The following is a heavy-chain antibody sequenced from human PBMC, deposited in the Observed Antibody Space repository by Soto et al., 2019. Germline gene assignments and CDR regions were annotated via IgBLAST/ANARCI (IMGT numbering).Heavy chain of an antibody. Sequence: PGGSLRLSCAASGFTFSDYAMHWVRQAPGKGLEWVAVVSHDGRNTHYADSVKGRFTISRDSSKFSMSLQMNSLRAEDTAVYYCGSGSGWLFDYWGQGIVVTVSS. V-gene: IGHV3-30*03. CDR2: VSHDGRNT. CDR1: GFTFSDYA. J-gene: IGHJ4*02. D-gene: IGHD6-19*01. CDR3: GSGSGWLFDY.